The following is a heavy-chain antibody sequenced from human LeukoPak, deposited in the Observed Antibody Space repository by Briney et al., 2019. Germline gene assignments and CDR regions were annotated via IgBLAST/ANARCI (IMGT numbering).Heavy chain of an antibody. J-gene: IGHJ4*02. Sequence: GASVKVSCKVSGKTLSDLSIHWLRQPPGKGLEWLGGSDPEDGERIYAQMFQGRVTMTEDTSIDTACMELSSLRSEDTAVYYCVTGFTTMAVDYFDHWGQGTLVTVSP. V-gene: IGHV1-24*01. CDR3: VTGFTTMAVDYFDH. D-gene: IGHD5-18*01. CDR1: GKTLSDLS. CDR2: SDPEDGER.